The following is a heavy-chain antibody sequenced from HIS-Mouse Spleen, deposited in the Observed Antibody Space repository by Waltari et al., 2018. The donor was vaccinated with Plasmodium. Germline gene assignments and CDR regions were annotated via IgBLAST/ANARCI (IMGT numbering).Heavy chain of an antibody. Sequence: QVTLRESGPALVKPTQTLTLTCTFSRFSLSTSGMCVTWIRQPPGKALEWLARIDWDDDKYYSTSLKTRRTISKDTSKNQVVLTMTNMDPVDTATYYCARTTYSSSSAKYYYYGMDVWGQGTTVTVSS. CDR2: IDWDDDK. CDR3: ARTTYSSSSAKYYYYGMDV. J-gene: IGHJ6*02. CDR1: RFSLSTSGMC. D-gene: IGHD6-6*01. V-gene: IGHV2-70*15.